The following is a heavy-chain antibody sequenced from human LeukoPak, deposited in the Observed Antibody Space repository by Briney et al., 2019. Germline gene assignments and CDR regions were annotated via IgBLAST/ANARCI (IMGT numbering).Heavy chain of an antibody. D-gene: IGHD3-22*01. Sequence: GRSLRLSCAASGFTVSSNYMSCVSQAPRRGLEWVSAIHSGGSTYYADSVKGRFTISRDNSKNTLYLQMNSLRAEGTAVYYCASYDSSGSPYYYYGMDVWGQGTTVTVSS. J-gene: IGHJ6*02. CDR1: GFTVSSNY. CDR3: ASYDSSGSPYYYYGMDV. CDR2: IHSGGST. V-gene: IGHV3-53*01.